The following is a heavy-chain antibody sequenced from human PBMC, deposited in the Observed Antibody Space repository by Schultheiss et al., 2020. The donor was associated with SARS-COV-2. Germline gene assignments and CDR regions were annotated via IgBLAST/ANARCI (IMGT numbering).Heavy chain of an antibody. CDR1: GFTFSSYA. Sequence: SCAASGFTFSSYAMRWVRQAPGKGLEWVSFISGSGGTTYFADSVKGRFTISRDNAKNSLYLQMNSLRAEDTAVYYCARVRGGGDFDYWGQGTLVTVSS. J-gene: IGHJ4*02. D-gene: IGHD2-15*01. CDR3: ARVRGGGDFDY. V-gene: IGHV3-23*01. CDR2: ISGSGGTT.